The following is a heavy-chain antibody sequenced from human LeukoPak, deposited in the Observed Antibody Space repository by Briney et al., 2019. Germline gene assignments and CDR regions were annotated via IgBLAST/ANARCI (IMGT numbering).Heavy chain of an antibody. Sequence: SGESLRLSCAASGFTFSSYEMNWVRQAPGKGLEWVSYISSSGSTIYYADSVKGRFTISRDNAKNSLYLQMNSLRAEDTAVYYCARAYYDFWSGYYYYYMDVWGKGTTVTVSS. CDR1: GFTFSSYE. V-gene: IGHV3-48*03. J-gene: IGHJ6*03. D-gene: IGHD3-3*01. CDR2: ISSSGSTI. CDR3: ARAYYDFWSGYYYYYMDV.